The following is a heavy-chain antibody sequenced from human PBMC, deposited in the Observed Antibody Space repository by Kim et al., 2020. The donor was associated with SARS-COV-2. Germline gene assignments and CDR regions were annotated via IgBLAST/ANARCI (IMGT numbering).Heavy chain of an antibody. D-gene: IGHD6-13*01. CDR3: VRYAYSSSWSYGMDV. Sequence: DSVKGRFTISKDNAKNSLYLQMNSLRAEDTAVYYCVRYAYSSSWSYGMDVWGQGTTVTVSS. J-gene: IGHJ6*02. V-gene: IGHV3-11*06.